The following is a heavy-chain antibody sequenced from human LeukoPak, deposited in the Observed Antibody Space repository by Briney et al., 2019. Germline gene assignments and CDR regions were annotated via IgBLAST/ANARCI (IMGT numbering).Heavy chain of an antibody. CDR1: GGSISSYY. V-gene: IGHV4-4*07. CDR2: IYTSGST. Sequence: SETLSLTCTVSGGSISSYYWSWIRQPAGKGLEWIGRIYTSGSTNYNPSLKSRVTMSVVTSKNQFSLKLSSVTAADTAVYYCARAYCSGGSCYSDYWGQGTLVTVSP. J-gene: IGHJ4*02. CDR3: ARAYCSGGSCYSDY. D-gene: IGHD2-15*01.